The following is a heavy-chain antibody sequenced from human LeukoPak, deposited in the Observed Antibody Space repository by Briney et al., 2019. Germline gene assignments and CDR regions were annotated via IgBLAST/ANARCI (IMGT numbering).Heavy chain of an antibody. V-gene: IGHV4-39*01. CDR2: IYYTGST. CDR1: GGSISSSSYY. CDR3: ARPTRYYDYVWGSYRSYYFDY. Sequence: PSETLSLTCTVSGGSISSSSYYWGWIRQPPGKGLEWIGSIYYTGSTYYTPSLKSRLTISVDTSKNQFSLKLSSVTAADTAVYYCARPTRYYDYVWGSYRSYYFDYWGQGTLVTVSS. D-gene: IGHD3-16*02. J-gene: IGHJ4*02.